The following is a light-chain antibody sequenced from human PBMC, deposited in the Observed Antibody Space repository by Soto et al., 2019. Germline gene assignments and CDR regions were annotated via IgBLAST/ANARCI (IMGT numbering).Light chain of an antibody. Sequence: QSVLTQPASVSGSPGQSITISCTGTSSDVGGYNYVSWYQQHPGKAPKLMIYDVSNRPSGVSNRFPGSKSGNTASLTISGLPAEDEAYYYCSSYTSSSTLLYVFGTGTKLTVL. CDR1: SSDVGGYNY. J-gene: IGLJ1*01. CDR2: DVS. V-gene: IGLV2-14*01. CDR3: SSYTSSSTLLYV.